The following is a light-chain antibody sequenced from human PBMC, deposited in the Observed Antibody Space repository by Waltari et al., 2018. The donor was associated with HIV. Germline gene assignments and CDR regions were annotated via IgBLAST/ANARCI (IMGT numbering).Light chain of an antibody. V-gene: IGKV4-1*01. CDR2: WSS. CDR3: QQYYRKPPT. J-gene: IGKJ1*01. Sequence: DIVMTQSPDSLAVSLGERATINCKSSQSVLLTSNNKNYLAWYQQKSGQPPKLLIYWSSTRESEVPDRFSGSGSGTDLTTTTSSLQTEDVAVYYRQQYYRKPPTLGQGTKVEIK. CDR1: QSVLLTSNNKNY.